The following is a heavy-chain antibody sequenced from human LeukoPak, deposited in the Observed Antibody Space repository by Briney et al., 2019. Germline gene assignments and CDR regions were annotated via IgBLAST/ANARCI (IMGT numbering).Heavy chain of an antibody. D-gene: IGHD4-23*01. CDR1: GGYIITSGHY. CDR3: ARERSSSGGHSWFDP. CDR2: IYYNGVT. Sequence: SETLSLTCTVSGGYIITSGHYWGWIRQPPGKGLEWIGSIYYNGVTSTNPFFRSRMSISVDTSKNQFSLNLTAVTDADAAVYYCARERSSSGGHSWFDPWGQGTLVSVSS. J-gene: IGHJ5*02. V-gene: IGHV4-39*07.